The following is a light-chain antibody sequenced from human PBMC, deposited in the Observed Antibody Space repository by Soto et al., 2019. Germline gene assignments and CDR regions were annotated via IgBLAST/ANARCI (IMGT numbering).Light chain of an antibody. CDR2: GES. V-gene: IGKV3-20*01. CDR3: QQYGSSRWT. J-gene: IGKJ1*01. CDR1: QSVSSSY. Sequence: EIVLTQSPGTLSLSPGERATLSCRASQSVSSSYLAWYQQKPGQAPRLLIYGESSRATGIPDRFSGSGSGTDFTLTISRLETEVFAVYYCQQYGSSRWTLGQGTKVDI.